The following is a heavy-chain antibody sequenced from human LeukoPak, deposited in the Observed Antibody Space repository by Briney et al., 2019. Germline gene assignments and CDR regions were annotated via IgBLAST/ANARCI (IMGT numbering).Heavy chain of an antibody. CDR1: GGSFSGYY. Sequence: SETLSLTCAVYGGSFSGYYWSWIRQHPGKGLEWIGYIYYSGSTYYNPSLKSRVTISVDTSKNQFSLKLSSVTAADTAVYYCARGSGYYLPFDYWGQGTLVTVSS. D-gene: IGHD3-22*01. J-gene: IGHJ4*02. CDR3: ARGSGYYLPFDY. V-gene: IGHV4-31*11. CDR2: IYYSGST.